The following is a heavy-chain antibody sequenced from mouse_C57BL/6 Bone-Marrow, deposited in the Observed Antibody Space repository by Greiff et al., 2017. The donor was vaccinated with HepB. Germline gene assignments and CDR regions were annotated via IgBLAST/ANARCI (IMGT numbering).Heavy chain of an antibody. D-gene: IGHD1-1*01. J-gene: IGHJ2*01. V-gene: IGHV5-12*01. CDR2: ISNGGGST. CDR3: ARGALTTVAGGFDY. Sequence: DVMLVESGGGLVQPGGSLKLSCAASGFTFSDYYMYWVRQTPEKRLEWVAYISNGGGSTYYPDTVKGRFTISRDNAKNTLYLQMSRLKSEDTAMYYCARGALTTVAGGFDYWGQGTTLTVSS. CDR1: GFTFSDYY.